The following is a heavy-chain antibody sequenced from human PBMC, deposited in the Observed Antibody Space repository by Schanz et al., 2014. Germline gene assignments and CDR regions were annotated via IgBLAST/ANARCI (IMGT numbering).Heavy chain of an antibody. V-gene: IGHV3-23*04. CDR3: AKSWKARQLTGRPGWSDGMDA. D-gene: IGHD3-3*01. Sequence: EVQLVESGGGLIQPGGSLRLSCAASGITFSDYAMSWVRQAPGKGLEWVSTIASGGGHTFYADSVTGRFTISGDNSTSTMFLQMSSLRVEDTAIYYCAKSWKARQLTGRPGWSDGMDAWGQGTTV. CDR1: GITFSDYA. J-gene: IGHJ6*02. CDR2: IASGGGHT.